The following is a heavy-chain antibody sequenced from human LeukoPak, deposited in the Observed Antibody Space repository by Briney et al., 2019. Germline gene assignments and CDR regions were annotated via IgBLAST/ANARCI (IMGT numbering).Heavy chain of an antibody. CDR2: IIPIFCTA. J-gene: IGHJ4*02. CDR3: ARGPCPIWSGCAGTPTDY. CDR1: GGTFSSYA. V-gene: IGHV1-69*13. Sequence: SVNVSCKASGGTFSSYAISWGRQAPGQGLEWMGGIIPIFCTANYAQKFQGRVTITADESTSTAYMELSRLRSEDTAVYYCARGPCPIWSGCAGTPTDYWGQGTLVTVSS. D-gene: IGHD3-3*01.